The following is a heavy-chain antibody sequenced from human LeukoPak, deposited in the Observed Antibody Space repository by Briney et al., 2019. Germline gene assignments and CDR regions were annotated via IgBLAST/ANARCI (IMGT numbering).Heavy chain of an antibody. CDR1: GGSISSYY. CDR3: ASAYVDTAMVTGYYYYMDV. D-gene: IGHD5-18*01. Sequence: SETLSLTCTVSGGSISSYYWSWIRQPPGKGLEWIGYIFYSGSTYYNPRLKSRVTILVDTSKNQFSLKLSSVTAADTAVYYCASAYVDTAMVTGYYYYMDVWGKGTTVTVSS. J-gene: IGHJ6*03. CDR2: IFYSGST. V-gene: IGHV4-59*01.